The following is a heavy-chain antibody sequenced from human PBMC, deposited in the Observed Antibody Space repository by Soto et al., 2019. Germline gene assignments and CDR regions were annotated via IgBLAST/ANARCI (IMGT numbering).Heavy chain of an antibody. Sequence: QVQLVESGGGVVQPGRSLRLSCAASGFSFTNCGMHWVRQAPGKGLEWVAAISSDGSDKYYSESVKGRFTISRDNSKNTLFRQMNSLRVEDTAVYYCVKGSEGARHELDYWGQGTLVTVSS. CDR3: VKGSEGARHELDY. V-gene: IGHV3-30*18. CDR2: ISSDGSDK. D-gene: IGHD1-26*01. CDR1: GFSFTNCG. J-gene: IGHJ4*02.